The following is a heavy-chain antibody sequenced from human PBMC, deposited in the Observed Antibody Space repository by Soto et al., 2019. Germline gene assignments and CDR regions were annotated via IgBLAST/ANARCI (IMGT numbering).Heavy chain of an antibody. CDR3: ARGGMVIIPTATAFDY. CDR1: GGSISPYY. V-gene: IGHV4-4*07. Sequence: SETLSLTCSVSGGSISPYYWSWIRRPGGKGLEWIGRIYASGSTNYNPSLKSRVTMSVATSKNQSSLKLTSVTAADTATYYCARGGMVIIPTATAFDYWGQGTLVTVSS. CDR2: IYASGST. J-gene: IGHJ4*02. D-gene: IGHD1-1*01.